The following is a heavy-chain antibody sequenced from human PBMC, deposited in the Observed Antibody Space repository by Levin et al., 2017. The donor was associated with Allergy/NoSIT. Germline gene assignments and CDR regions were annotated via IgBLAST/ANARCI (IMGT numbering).Heavy chain of an antibody. D-gene: IGHD2-2*01. Sequence: PGGSLRLSCAASGFTFSSYAMSWVRQAPGKGLEWVSAISGSGGSTYYADSVKGRFTISRDNSKNTLYLQMNSLRAEDTAVYYCAKDSIREWYQLLVSEGPDYWGQGTLVTVSS. J-gene: IGHJ4*02. CDR3: AKDSIREWYQLLVSEGPDY. CDR1: GFTFSSYA. CDR2: ISGSGGST. V-gene: IGHV3-23*01.